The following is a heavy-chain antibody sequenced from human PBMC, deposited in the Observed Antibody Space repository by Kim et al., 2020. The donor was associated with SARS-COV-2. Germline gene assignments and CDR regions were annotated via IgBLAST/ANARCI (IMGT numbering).Heavy chain of an antibody. Sequence: GGSLRLSCAASGFTFSSYSMNWVRQAPGKGLEWVSSISSSSSYIYYADSVKGRFTISRDNAKNSLYLQMNSLRAEDTAVYYCARDGQDYGSGSYNYYYYGMGVWGQGTTVTVSS. J-gene: IGHJ6*02. D-gene: IGHD3-10*01. V-gene: IGHV3-21*01. CDR3: ARDGQDYGSGSYNYYYYGMGV. CDR2: ISSSSSYI. CDR1: GFTFSSYS.